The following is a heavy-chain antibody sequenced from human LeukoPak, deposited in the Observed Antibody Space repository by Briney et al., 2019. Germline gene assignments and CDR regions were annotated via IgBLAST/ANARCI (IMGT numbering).Heavy chain of an antibody. V-gene: IGHV4-34*01. CDR2: INHSGST. Sequence: SETLSLTCAVYGGSFSGYYWSWIRQPPGKGLEWIGEINHSGSTNYNPSLKSRVTISVDTSKNQFSLKLSSVTAADTAVYYCARLEWIQLWLGGRGAFDIWGQGTMVTVSS. CDR1: GGSFSGYY. J-gene: IGHJ3*02. D-gene: IGHD5-18*01. CDR3: ARLEWIQLWLGGRGAFDI.